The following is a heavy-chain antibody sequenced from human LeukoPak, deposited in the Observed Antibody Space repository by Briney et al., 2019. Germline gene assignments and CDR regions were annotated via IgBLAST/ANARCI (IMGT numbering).Heavy chain of an antibody. D-gene: IGHD3-16*01. J-gene: IGHJ4*02. V-gene: IGHV3-48*04. CDR2: ISGGGDTI. CDR3: ASLWGTPPFGY. CDR1: QFSFSSYS. Sequence: GGSLRLSCEASQFSFSSYSFNWVRQAPGKGLGWLSYISGGGDTIYYADSVKGRFTISRDNAKNSLFLQMNSLRAEDTAVYYCASLWGTPPFGYWGQGTLVTVSS.